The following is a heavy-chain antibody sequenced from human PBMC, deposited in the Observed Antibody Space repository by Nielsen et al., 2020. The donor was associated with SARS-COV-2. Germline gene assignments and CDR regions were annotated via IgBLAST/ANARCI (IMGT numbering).Heavy chain of an antibody. CDR3: ARGTTHDYFDY. Sequence: SETLSLTCTVSGGAISSYYWSWIRQPPGKGLEWIGNMYYSGNTNYNPSLKSRVTISVDTSKNQLSPKLSSVTAADTAVYYCARGTTHDYFDYWGQGTLVTVSS. CDR2: MYYSGNT. CDR1: GGAISSYY. V-gene: IGHV4-59*01. D-gene: IGHD4-17*01. J-gene: IGHJ4*02.